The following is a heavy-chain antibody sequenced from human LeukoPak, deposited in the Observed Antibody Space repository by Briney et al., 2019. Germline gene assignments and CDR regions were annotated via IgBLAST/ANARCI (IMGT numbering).Heavy chain of an antibody. D-gene: IGHD6-25*01. J-gene: IGHJ3*02. CDR2: ISWNSGSI. V-gene: IGHV3-9*03. CDR1: GFTFSSYS. CDR3: ARAASVALPSAFDI. Sequence: GGSLRLSCAASGFTFSSYSMNWVRQAPGKGLEWVSGISWNSGSIGYADSVKGRFTISRDNAKNSLYLQMNSLRAEDMALYYCARAASVALPSAFDIWGQGTMVTVSS.